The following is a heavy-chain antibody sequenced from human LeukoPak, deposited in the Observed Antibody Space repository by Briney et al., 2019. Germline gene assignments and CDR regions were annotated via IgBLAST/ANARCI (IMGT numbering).Heavy chain of an antibody. CDR1: GYTFTGYY. V-gene: IGHV1-46*01. D-gene: IGHD6-19*01. J-gene: IGHJ6*02. CDR3: ATYGYSSGWWGTSDYYYYGMDV. CDR2: INPSGGST. Sequence: PGASVKVSCKASGYTFTGYYMHWVRQAPGQGLEWMGIINPSGGSTSYAQKFQGRVTMTRDTSTSTVYMELSSLRSEDTAVYYCATYGYSSGWWGTSDYYYYGMDVWGQGTTVTVSS.